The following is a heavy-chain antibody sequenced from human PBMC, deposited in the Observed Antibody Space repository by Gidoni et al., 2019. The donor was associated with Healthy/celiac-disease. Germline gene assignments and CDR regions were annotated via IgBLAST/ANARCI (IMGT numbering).Heavy chain of an antibody. CDR2: IWYVGSNK. D-gene: IGHD2-2*01. CDR1: GFTFSCCG. J-gene: IGHJ4*02. CDR3: ARDLYMQYYFDY. V-gene: IGHV3-33*01. Sequence: VQLVESGGGVVQPGRSLRRSCAASGFTFSCCGMHWVRQAPGKGLEWVAVIWYVGSNKYYADTVKGRFTISRDNSKNTLYLQMNSLRAEDTAVYYCARDLYMQYYFDYWGQGTLVTVSS.